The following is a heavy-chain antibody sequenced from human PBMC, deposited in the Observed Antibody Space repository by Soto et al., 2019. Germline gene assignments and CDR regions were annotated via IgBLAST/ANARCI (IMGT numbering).Heavy chain of an antibody. CDR2: ITGSGGNT. CDR1: GFTFSSYA. J-gene: IGHJ3*02. CDR3: AKDGDRDGNSWTDDAFDI. V-gene: IGHV3-23*01. D-gene: IGHD2-21*01. Sequence: EVQLLESGGGLVQPGGSLRVSCAASGFTFSSYAMSWVRQAPGKGLEWISMITGSGGNTYYADSVRGRFTISRDNSKNPLYLQMNSLRGEDTAVYYCAKDGDRDGNSWTDDAFDIWGQGTMVTVSS.